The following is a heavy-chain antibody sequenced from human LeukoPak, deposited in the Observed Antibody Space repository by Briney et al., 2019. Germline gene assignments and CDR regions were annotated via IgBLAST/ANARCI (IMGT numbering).Heavy chain of an antibody. CDR2: IYSGGST. CDR3: ARGYSSSSADAFDI. CDR1: GFTVSSNY. Sequence: PGGSLRLSCAASGFTVSSNYMSWVRQAPGKGLEWVSVIYSGGSTYYADSVKGRFTISRDNAKNSLYLQMNSLRAEDTAVYYCARGYSSSSADAFDIWGQGTMVTVSS. V-gene: IGHV3-66*01. D-gene: IGHD6-6*01. J-gene: IGHJ3*02.